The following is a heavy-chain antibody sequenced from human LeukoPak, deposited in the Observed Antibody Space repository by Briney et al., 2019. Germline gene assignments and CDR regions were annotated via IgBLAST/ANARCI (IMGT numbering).Heavy chain of an antibody. CDR1: SINHSNYG. CDR3: AKRGVVIRVILVGFHKAAYYFDS. V-gene: IGHV3-23*01. J-gene: IGHJ4*02. Sequence: GVTLTLSCAGSSINHSNYGMMRLRQAPGKGREGVAGISGSGGSPNYADSVKGPFTISRDNAKNTLYLQMNSLRAEDTAVYFCAKRGVVIRVILVGFHKAAYYFDSWGQGALVTVSS. CDR2: ISGSGGSP. D-gene: IGHD3-22*01.